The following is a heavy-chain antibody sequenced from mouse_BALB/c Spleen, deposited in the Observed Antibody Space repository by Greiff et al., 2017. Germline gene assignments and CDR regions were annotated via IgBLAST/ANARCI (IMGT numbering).Heavy chain of an antibody. Sequence: EVKVVESGGGLVKPGGSLKLSCAASGFTFSDYYMYWVRQTPEKRLEWVATISDGGSYTYYPDSVKGRFTISRDNAKNNLYLQMSSLKSEDTAMYYCARSSSLDYWGQGTTLTVSS. CDR1: GFTFSDYY. CDR3: ARSSSLDY. J-gene: IGHJ2*01. D-gene: IGHD1-1*01. V-gene: IGHV5-4*02. CDR2: ISDGGSYT.